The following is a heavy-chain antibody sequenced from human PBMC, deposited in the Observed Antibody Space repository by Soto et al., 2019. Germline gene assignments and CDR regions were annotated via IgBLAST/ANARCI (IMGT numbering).Heavy chain of an antibody. D-gene: IGHD5-18*01. V-gene: IGHV4-39*01. CDR2: IYYSGST. J-gene: IGHJ4*02. CDR1: GGSISSSSYY. CDR3: ARHPLVGYSFGHYFDD. Sequence: PSETLSLTCTVSGGSISSSSYYWGWIRQPPGKGLEWIGIIYYSGSTYYNPSLKSRVTISVDTSKNQFSLKLSSVTAADTALYYCARHPLVGYSFGHYFDDWGPGARVTVSS.